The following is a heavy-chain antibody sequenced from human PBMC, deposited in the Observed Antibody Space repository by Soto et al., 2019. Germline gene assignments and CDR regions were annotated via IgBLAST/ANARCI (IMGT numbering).Heavy chain of an antibody. V-gene: IGHV5-10-1*01. D-gene: IGHD3-16*01. CDR2: IDPSDSYT. CDR3: ASLGGYDAFDL. Sequence: XESLKISWEGSRYSFTSYLLSWVRQMPGKGLEWMGRIDPSDSYTNYSPSFQGHVTISADKSISTAYLQWSSLKASDTAMYYCASLGGYDAFDLWAQGTMVTVSS. J-gene: IGHJ3*01. CDR1: RYSFTSYL.